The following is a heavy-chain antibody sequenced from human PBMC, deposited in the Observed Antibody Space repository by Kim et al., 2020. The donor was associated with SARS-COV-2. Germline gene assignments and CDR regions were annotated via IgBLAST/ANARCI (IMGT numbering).Heavy chain of an antibody. Sequence: SVKVSCKASGFTFTSSAVQWVRQARGQRLEWIGWIVVGSGNTNYAQKFQERVTITRDMSTSTAYMELSSLRSEDTAVYYCAADASSSWSIVNYWGQGTLVTVSS. CDR1: GFTFTSSA. CDR2: IVVGSGNT. CDR3: AADASSSWSIVNY. D-gene: IGHD6-13*01. V-gene: IGHV1-58*01. J-gene: IGHJ4*02.